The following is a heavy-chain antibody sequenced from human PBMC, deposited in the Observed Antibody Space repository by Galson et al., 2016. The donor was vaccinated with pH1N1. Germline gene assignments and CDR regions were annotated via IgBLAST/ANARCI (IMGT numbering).Heavy chain of an antibody. D-gene: IGHD3-10*01. J-gene: IGHJ3*01. CDR1: GFTFKNYV. CDR2: ISGRGGNI. Sequence: SLRLSCAASGFTFKNYVMSWVRQGPGKGLEWVSGISGRGGNIYYVHSVKGRFTISRDNFKNTLYLEMQNLRADDTAIYYCTRDRSQEFLHLPMAGFDVWGQGIMVTVSS. CDR3: TRDRSQEFLHLPMAGFDV. V-gene: IGHV3-23*01.